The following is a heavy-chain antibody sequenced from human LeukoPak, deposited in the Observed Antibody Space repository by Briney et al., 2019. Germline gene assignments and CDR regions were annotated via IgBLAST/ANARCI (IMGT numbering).Heavy chain of an antibody. Sequence: PSETLSLTCTVSGGSISSGDYYWSWIRQPPGKGLEWIGYIYYSGSTYYNPSLKSRVTISVDTSKNQFSLKLSSVTAADTAVYYCARTQAVLLWFGGSTGASFDPWGQGTLVTVSS. CDR3: ARTQAVLLWFGGSTGASFDP. CDR2: IYYSGST. V-gene: IGHV4-30-4*01. CDR1: GGSISSGDYY. D-gene: IGHD3-10*01. J-gene: IGHJ5*02.